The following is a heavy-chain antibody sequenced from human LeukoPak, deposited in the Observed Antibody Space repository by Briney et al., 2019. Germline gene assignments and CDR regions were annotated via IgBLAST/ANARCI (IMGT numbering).Heavy chain of an antibody. CDR1: GFTFSSYW. CDR2: INSDGSST. D-gene: IGHD3-9*01. Sequence: GGSLRLSCAASGFTFSSYWMHWVRQAPGKGLVWVSRINSDGSSTSYADSVKGRFTISRDNAKNTLYLQMNSLRAEDTAVYYCARGEATYYDVLTGYSFDYWGQGTLVTVSS. CDR3: ARGEATYYDVLTGYSFDY. J-gene: IGHJ4*02. V-gene: IGHV3-74*01.